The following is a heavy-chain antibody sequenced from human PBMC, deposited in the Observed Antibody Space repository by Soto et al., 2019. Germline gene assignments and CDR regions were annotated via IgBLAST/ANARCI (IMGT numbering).Heavy chain of an antibody. CDR2: ISGSGGST. CDR1: GFTFSRYA. D-gene: IGHD1-26*01. V-gene: IGHV3-23*01. CDR3: APRPGGYYVK. J-gene: IGHJ4*02. Sequence: PGGSLRLSCAASGFTFSRYAMSWVLQAPGKGLEWVSAISGSGGSTYYADSVKGRFTISRDNSKNTLYLQMNSLRAEDTAVYYCAPRPGGYYVKGGQGTLVTVSS.